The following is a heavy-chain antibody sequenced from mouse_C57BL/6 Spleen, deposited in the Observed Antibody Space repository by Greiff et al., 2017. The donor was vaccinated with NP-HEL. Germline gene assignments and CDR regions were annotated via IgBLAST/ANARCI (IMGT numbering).Heavy chain of an antibody. V-gene: IGHV3-6*01. CDR2: ISYDGSN. J-gene: IGHJ2*01. CDR3: ARVDYAYYFDY. CDR1: GYSITSGYY. Sequence: EVHLVESGPGLVKPSQSLSLTCSVTGYSITSGYYWNWIRQFPGNKLEWMGYISYDGSNNYNPSLKNRISITRDTSKNQFFLKLNSVTTEDTATYYCARVDYAYYFDYWGQGTTLTVSS. D-gene: IGHD2-4*01.